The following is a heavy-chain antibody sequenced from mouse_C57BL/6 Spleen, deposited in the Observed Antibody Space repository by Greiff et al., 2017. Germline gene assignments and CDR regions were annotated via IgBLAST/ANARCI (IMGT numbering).Heavy chain of an antibody. CDR3: ARAWAMDY. V-gene: IGHV1-69*01. Sequence: QVQLQQPGAELVMPGASVKLSCKASGYTFTSYWMHWVKQRPGQGLEWIGEIDPSDSYTNYNQKFKGKSTLTVDKSSSTAYMQLSSLTSEDSAVYYCARAWAMDYWGQGTSVTVSS. J-gene: IGHJ4*01. CDR2: IDPSDSYT. CDR1: GYTFTSYW.